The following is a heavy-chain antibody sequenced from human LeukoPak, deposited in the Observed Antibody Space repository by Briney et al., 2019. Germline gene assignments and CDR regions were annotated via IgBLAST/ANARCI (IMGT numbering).Heavy chain of an antibody. J-gene: IGHJ4*02. D-gene: IGHD2-15*01. CDR3: ARDEYAVVAATTLDY. CDR2: IKQDGSEK. CDR1: GVSISSNC. V-gene: IGHV3-7*01. Sequence: ETLSLTCSVSGVSISSNCWSWIRQPPGKGLEWVANIKQDGSEKYYLDSVKGRFTISRDNAKNSLYLQMNSLRAEDTAVYYCARDEYAVVAATTLDYWGQGTLVTVSS.